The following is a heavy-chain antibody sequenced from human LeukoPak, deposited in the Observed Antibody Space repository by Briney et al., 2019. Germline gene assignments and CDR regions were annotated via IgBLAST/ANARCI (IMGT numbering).Heavy chain of an antibody. V-gene: IGHV3-11*04. CDR1: GFTFSDYY. CDR3: ARGYSSDWYFDC. CDR2: ISSSGSTI. D-gene: IGHD6-25*01. Sequence: GGSLRLSCVASGFTFSDYYMNWIRQAPGKGLEWVSYISSSGSTIYYADSVKGRLTISRDNAKNSLYLQMNSLRAEDTAVYYCARGYSSDWYFDCWGQGTLVTVSS. J-gene: IGHJ4*02.